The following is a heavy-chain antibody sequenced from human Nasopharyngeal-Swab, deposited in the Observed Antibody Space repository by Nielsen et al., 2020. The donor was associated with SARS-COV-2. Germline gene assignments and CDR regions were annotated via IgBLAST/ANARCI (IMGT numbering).Heavy chain of an antibody. CDR3: ARRNPWGWDFDY. Sequence: GESLKISCEASGFTLDTYSMNWVRQAPGKGLEWVSYISSSRTTIYYADSVKGRFTISRDDAKNSLYLQMNSLKVDDTAVYYYARRNPWGWDFDYWGQGTLVTVSS. D-gene: IGHD3-16*01. J-gene: IGHJ4*02. V-gene: IGHV3-48*04. CDR1: GFTLDTYS. CDR2: ISSSRTTI.